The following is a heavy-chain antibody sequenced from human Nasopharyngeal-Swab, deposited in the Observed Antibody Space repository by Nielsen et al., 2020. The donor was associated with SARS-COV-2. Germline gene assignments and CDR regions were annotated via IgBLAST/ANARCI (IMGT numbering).Heavy chain of an antibody. CDR1: GGSISSGGYY. CDR2: IYYSGST. D-gene: IGHD5-18*01. V-gene: IGHV4-31*03. Sequence: SETLSLTCTVSGGSISSGGYYWSWIRQHPGKGLEWIGYIYYSGSTYYNPSLKSRVTISVDTSKNQFSLKLSSVTAADTAVYYCARGGGYSYGYPTPDAFDIWVQGTMVTVSS. CDR3: ARGGGYSYGYPTPDAFDI. J-gene: IGHJ3*02.